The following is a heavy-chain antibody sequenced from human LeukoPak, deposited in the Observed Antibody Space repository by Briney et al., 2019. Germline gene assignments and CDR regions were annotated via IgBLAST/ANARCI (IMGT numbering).Heavy chain of an antibody. CDR3: AKDLGATTRSLYYYYYGMDV. CDR2: ISGDGGST. D-gene: IGHD1-26*01. V-gene: IGHV3-43*02. J-gene: IGHJ6*02. CDR1: GFTFDDYA. Sequence: GGSLRLSCAVSGFTFDDYAMHWVRQAPGKGLEWVSLISGDGGSTYYADSVKGRFTISRDNSKNSLYLQMNSLRTEDTALYYCAKDLGATTRSLYYYYYGMDVWGQGTTVTVSS.